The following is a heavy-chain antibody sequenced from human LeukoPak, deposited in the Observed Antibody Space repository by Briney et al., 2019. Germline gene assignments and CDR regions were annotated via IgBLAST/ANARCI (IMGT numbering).Heavy chain of an antibody. CDR1: GGSISSGGYY. D-gene: IGHD1-26*01. CDR3: ARDSSGSYSGPGPVVY. J-gene: IGHJ4*02. CDR2: IYYSGST. V-gene: IGHV4-31*03. Sequence: SETPSLTCTVSGGSISSGGYYWSWIRQHPGKGLEWIGYIYYSGSTYYNPSLKSRVTISVDTSKNQFSLKLSSVTAADTAVYYCARDSSGSYSGPGPVVYWGQGTLVTVSS.